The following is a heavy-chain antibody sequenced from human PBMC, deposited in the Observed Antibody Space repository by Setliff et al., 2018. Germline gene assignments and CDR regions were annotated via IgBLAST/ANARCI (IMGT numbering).Heavy chain of an antibody. Sequence: SETLSLTCSVYGESFRNNYWSWIRQPPGKGLEWIGESSHSGSTSYSPSLKSXLTMXVXPXKNXFSLQLTSVPAADTAFYYCRXXXXXXXDXXWGXXXLVTX. CDR3: RXXXXXXXDXX. V-gene: IGHV4-34*01. CDR1: GESFRNNY. CDR2: SSHSGST. J-gene: IGHJ4*01. D-gene: IGHD3-16*01.